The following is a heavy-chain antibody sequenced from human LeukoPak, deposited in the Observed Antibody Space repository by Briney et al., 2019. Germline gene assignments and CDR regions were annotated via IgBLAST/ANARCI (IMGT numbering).Heavy chain of an antibody. D-gene: IGHD3-10*01. Sequence: GGSLRLSCAASGFTFSSYEMNWVRQAPGKGLEWVSYISSSGSTKYYADSVKGRFTISRDNAKNSLFLQMNSLRAEDTAVYYCAREPMVRGVILDYWGQGTLVSVSS. V-gene: IGHV3-48*03. CDR3: AREPMVRGVILDY. J-gene: IGHJ4*02. CDR1: GFTFSSYE. CDR2: ISSSGSTK.